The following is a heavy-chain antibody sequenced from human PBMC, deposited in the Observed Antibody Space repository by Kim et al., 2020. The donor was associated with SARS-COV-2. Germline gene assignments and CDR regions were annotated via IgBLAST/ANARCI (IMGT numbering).Heavy chain of an antibody. J-gene: IGHJ4*02. D-gene: IGHD3-3*01. CDR2: ISSSSSYI. Sequence: GGSLRLSCAASGFTFSSYSMNWVRQAPGKGLEWVSSISSSSSYIYYADSVKGRFTISRDNAKNSLYLQMNSLRAEDTAVYYCARDLGLGITIFGGGPKDYWGQGTLVTVSS. V-gene: IGHV3-21*01. CDR3: ARDLGLGITIFGGGPKDY. CDR1: GFTFSSYS.